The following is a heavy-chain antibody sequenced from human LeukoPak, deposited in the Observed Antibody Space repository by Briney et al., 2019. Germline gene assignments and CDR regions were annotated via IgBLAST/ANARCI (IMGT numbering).Heavy chain of an antibody. CDR2: LSLDTDRI. Sequence: GGSLSLSCAVSGLSLDTYSIHGVRQPPAKGLVGVTGLSLDTDRIGYGDSVKGRITVSRDHTKNSVYLQMNSLTPEDSALYFCTKDVAPGRADVWGEGTTVSVS. CDR1: GLSLDTYS. V-gene: IGHV3-9*01. CDR3: TKDVAPGRADV. J-gene: IGHJ6*01.